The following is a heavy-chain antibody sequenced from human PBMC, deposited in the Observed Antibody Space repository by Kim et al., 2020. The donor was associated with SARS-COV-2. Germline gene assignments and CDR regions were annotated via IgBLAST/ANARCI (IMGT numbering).Heavy chain of an antibody. Sequence: GGSLRLSCAASGFTFSSYAMSWVRQAPGKGLEWVSAISGSGGSTYYADSVKGRFTISRDNSKNTLYLQMNSLRAEDTAVYYCAKDEMAVAGTHYYYYGMDVWGQGTTVTVSS. CDR3: AKDEMAVAGTHYYYYGMDV. CDR2: ISGSGGST. D-gene: IGHD6-19*01. J-gene: IGHJ6*02. CDR1: GFTFSSYA. V-gene: IGHV3-23*01.